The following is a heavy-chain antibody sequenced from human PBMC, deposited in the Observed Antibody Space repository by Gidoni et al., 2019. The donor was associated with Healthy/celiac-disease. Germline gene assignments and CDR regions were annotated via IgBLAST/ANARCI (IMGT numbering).Heavy chain of an antibody. Sequence: QVQLVQSGAEVKKPGASVKVSCKVSGYTLTDLSMHWVRQAPGKGLEWMGGFDPEDGETIYAQKFQGRVTMTEDTSTDTAYMELSSLRSEDTAVYYCATVPSRAVTTDPYGMDVWGQGTTVTVSS. CDR1: GYTLTDLS. V-gene: IGHV1-24*01. J-gene: IGHJ6*02. CDR2: FDPEDGET. CDR3: ATVPSRAVTTDPYGMDV. D-gene: IGHD4-17*01.